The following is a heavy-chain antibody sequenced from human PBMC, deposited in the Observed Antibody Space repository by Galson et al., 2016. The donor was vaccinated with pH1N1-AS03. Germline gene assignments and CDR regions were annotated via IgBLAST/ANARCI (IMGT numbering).Heavy chain of an antibody. D-gene: IGHD2-15*01. CDR3: AKDVLDCSGGRCYPGTTDS. J-gene: IGHJ4*02. Sequence: SLRLSCAASGFTFHNFAMTWVRQAPGKGLEWVSGVMGRGGTKFYAGSVKGRFTISRDNSNNTLFLQMENLRFEDTAVYYCAKDVLDCSGGRCYPGTTDSWGQGTLVTVSS. CDR2: VMGRGGTK. V-gene: IGHV3-23*01. CDR1: GFTFHNFA.